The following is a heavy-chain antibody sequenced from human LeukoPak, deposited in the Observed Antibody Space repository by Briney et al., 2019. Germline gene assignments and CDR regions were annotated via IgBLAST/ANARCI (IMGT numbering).Heavy chain of an antibody. J-gene: IGHJ4*02. Sequence: GGSLRLSCAASGFTLSTYSMNWVRQAPGRGLEWVSSISSSSTYIYYADSVKGRFTISRDNAKNSLYLQMNSLRAEDTAVYYCARGVPTGIDYFDYWGQGTLVTVSS. CDR3: ARGVPTGIDYFDY. V-gene: IGHV3-21*01. D-gene: IGHD1-1*01. CDR1: GFTLSTYS. CDR2: ISSSSTYI.